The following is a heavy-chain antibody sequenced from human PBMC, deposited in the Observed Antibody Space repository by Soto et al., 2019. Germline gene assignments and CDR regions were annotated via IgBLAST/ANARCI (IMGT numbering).Heavy chain of an antibody. D-gene: IGHD6-19*01. CDR1: GGSISSGGYY. CDR3: ARRQWLVGGYYYGMDV. Sequence: SETLSLTCTVSGGSISSGGYYWSWIRQHPGTGLEWIGRISYSGSTYYNTSLKSRVTISVDTSRNQFSLIVNSVTAADTAVYYCARRQWLVGGYYYGMDVWGQGTTVTVSS. CDR2: ISYSGST. J-gene: IGHJ6*02. V-gene: IGHV4-31*03.